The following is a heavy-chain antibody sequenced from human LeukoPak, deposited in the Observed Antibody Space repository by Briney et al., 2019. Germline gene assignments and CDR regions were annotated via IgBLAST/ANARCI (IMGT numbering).Heavy chain of an antibody. Sequence: PGGSLRLSCAASGFTFRSYGMSWVRQAPGKGLEWISAISGSGLNTYYADSVKGRFTTSRDNSMNTLYLQMNSLRAEDTAVYYCAKHPGGYLTPSNRNFDCWGQGALVTVSS. D-gene: IGHD3-22*01. CDR1: GFTFRSYG. CDR3: AKHPGGYLTPSNRNFDC. V-gene: IGHV3-23*01. J-gene: IGHJ4*02. CDR2: ISGSGLNT.